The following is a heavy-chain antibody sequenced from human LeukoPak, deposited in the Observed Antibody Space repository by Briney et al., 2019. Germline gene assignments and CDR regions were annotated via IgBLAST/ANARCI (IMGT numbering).Heavy chain of an antibody. J-gene: IGHJ4*02. Sequence: NPGGSLRLSCAASGFTFSSYAMTWVRQAPGKGLEWVSSISDSGHNTYYADSVKGRLTISRDNSKNTVHLQMNSLRAEDTAVYRCARLVGATDYWGQGILVTVSS. D-gene: IGHD1-26*01. CDR2: ISDSGHNT. CDR1: GFTFSSYA. CDR3: ARLVGATDY. V-gene: IGHV3-23*01.